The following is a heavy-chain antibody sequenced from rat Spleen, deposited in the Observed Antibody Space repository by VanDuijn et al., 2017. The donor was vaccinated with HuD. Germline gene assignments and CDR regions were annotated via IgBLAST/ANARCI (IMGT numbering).Heavy chain of an antibody. Sequence: EVQLQESGPGLVKPSQSLSLTCSVTGYSIKSSYRWNWIRKFPGNKMEWIGHISYSGSTSYNPSLKSRISITRDTSKNQFFLQLNSVTTEDTATYYCARVTGRVSSYFDYWGQGVMVTVSS. CDR3: ARVTGRVSSYFDY. J-gene: IGHJ2*01. D-gene: IGHD1-11*01. V-gene: IGHV3-1*01. CDR1: GYSIKSSY. CDR2: ISYSGST.